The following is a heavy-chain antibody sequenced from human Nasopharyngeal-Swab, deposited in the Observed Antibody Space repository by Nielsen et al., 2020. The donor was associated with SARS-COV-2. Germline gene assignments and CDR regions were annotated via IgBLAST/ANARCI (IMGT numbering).Heavy chain of an antibody. CDR3: ARDSVSGYGHGY. CDR2: IVGSGDISGSGGST. D-gene: IGHD5-12*01. V-gene: IGHV3-23*01. Sequence: WIRQPPGKGLEWVAAIVGSGDISGSGGSTYYADSVKGRFTISRDNSKNTLYLQMNSLRAEDTAVYYCARDSVSGYGHGYWGQGTLVTVSS. J-gene: IGHJ4*02.